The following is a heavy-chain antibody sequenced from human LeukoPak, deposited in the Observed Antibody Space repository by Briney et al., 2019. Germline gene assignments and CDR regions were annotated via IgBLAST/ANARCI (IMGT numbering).Heavy chain of an antibody. J-gene: IGHJ1*01. Sequence: PGGSLRLSCAASGFTFSDYYMSWIRQAPGKRLEWVSYISSSNSYTNYADSVKGRFYADSVKGRFTISRDNAKNSLYLQMNSLRAEDTAVYYCASLTYYFDSSGYYPGYFQHWGQGTLVTVSS. CDR3: ASLTYYFDSSGYYPGYFQH. CDR2: ISSSNSYT. D-gene: IGHD3-22*01. V-gene: IGHV3-11*03. CDR1: GFTFSDYY.